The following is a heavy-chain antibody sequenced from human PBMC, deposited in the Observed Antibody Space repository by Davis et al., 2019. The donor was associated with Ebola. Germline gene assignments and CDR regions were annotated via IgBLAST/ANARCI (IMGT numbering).Heavy chain of an antibody. CDR3: ARAQEMATNVPGH. V-gene: IGHV3-21*01. CDR1: GLTFSGYS. D-gene: IGHD5-24*01. Sequence: PGGSLRLSCAASGLTFSGYSVNWVRQAPGKGLEWVSSISSRSNYIYYADSLKGRFTISRDNAKNSVYLEMNSLRAEDTAVYYCARAQEMATNVPGHWGQGTRVTVSS. J-gene: IGHJ1*01. CDR2: ISSRSNYI.